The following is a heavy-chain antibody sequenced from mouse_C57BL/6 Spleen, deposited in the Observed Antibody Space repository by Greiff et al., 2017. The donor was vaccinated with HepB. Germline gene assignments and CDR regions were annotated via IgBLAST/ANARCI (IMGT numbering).Heavy chain of an antibody. J-gene: IGHJ3*01. CDR3: TLGSSSSWFAY. Sequence: VHVKQSGAELVRPGASVKLSCTASGFNIKDYYMHWVKQRPEQGLEWIGRIDPEDGDTEYAPKFQGKATMTADTSSNTAYLQLSSLTSEDTAVYYCTLGSSSSWFAYWGQGTLVTVSA. CDR1: GFNIKDYY. V-gene: IGHV14-1*01. D-gene: IGHD1-1*01. CDR2: IDPEDGDT.